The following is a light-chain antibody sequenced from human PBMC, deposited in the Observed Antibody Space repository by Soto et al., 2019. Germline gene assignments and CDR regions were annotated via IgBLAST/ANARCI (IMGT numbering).Light chain of an antibody. CDR1: QSISSY. J-gene: IGKJ1*01. CDR3: QQSYSTPPT. CDR2: AAS. Sequence: DIQMTQSPASLSASVGDRVTITCRASQSISSYLNWYQQKPGKAPKLLIYAASSLQSGVPSRSSGSGSGTDFTPTISSLQPEDFATYYCQQSYSTPPTFGQGTKVDIK. V-gene: IGKV1-39*01.